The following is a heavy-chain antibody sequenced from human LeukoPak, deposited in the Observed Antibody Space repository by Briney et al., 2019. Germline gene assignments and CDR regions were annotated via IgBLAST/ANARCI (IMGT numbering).Heavy chain of an antibody. D-gene: IGHD3-22*01. J-gene: IGHJ4*02. CDR3: ARSAGYYDNSAYGDY. CDR1: GYSISSGYY. V-gene: IGHV4-38-2*02. Sequence: SETLSLTCTVSGYSISSGYYWGWIRQPPGQGLEWIGSIYHSGSTYYNPSLKSRVTISVDTSKNQFSLKLSSVTAADTAVYYCARSAGYYDNSAYGDYWGQGTLVTVSS. CDR2: IYHSGST.